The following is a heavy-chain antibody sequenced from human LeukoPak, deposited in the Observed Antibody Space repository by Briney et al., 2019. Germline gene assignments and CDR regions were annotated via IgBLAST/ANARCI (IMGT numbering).Heavy chain of an antibody. J-gene: IGHJ4*02. Sequence: KPSETLSLTCAVYGVSFSGYYWSWIRQPPGKGLEWIGEINHSGSTNYNPSLKSRVTISVDTSKNQFSLKLSSVTAADTAVYYCARGGDTAFDYWGQGTLVTVSS. CDR3: ARGGDTAFDY. CDR2: INHSGST. V-gene: IGHV4-34*01. CDR1: GVSFSGYY. D-gene: IGHD5-18*01.